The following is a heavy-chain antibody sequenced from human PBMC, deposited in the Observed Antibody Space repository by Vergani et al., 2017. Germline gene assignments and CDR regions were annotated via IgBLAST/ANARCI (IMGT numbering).Heavy chain of an antibody. CDR3: AREVGAERFDY. CDR1: GDSISRGGYY. CDR2: IYYSGST. V-gene: IGHV4-31*03. J-gene: IGHJ4*02. D-gene: IGHD3-16*01. Sequence: QVQLQESGPGLVKPSQTLSLTCTVSGDSISRGGYYWNWIRQPPGKGLELVGYIYYSGSTNYNSSLKSRVSMSVDTSKNQFSLRLSSVTAADTAVDYCAREVGAERFDYWGQRTLISVSS.